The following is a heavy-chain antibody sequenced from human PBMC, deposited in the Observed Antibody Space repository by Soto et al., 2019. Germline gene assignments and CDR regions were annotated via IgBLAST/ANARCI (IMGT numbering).Heavy chain of an antibody. V-gene: IGHV5-51*01. Sequence: PGESLKISCKGSGYSFTSYWIGWVRQMPGKGLEWMGIIYPGDSDTRYSPSFQGQVTISADKSISTAYLQWSSLKASDTAMYYCARHRPYYYDSSGYSGIGTYYYYGMDVWGQGTTVTVSS. D-gene: IGHD3-22*01. CDR1: GYSFTSYW. CDR2: IYPGDSDT. J-gene: IGHJ6*02. CDR3: ARHRPYYYDSSGYSGIGTYYYYGMDV.